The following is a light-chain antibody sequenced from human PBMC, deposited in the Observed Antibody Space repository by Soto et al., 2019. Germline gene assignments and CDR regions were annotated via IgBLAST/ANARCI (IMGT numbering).Light chain of an antibody. CDR2: SNN. CDR3: AAWDDSLNGFSGV. V-gene: IGLV1-44*01. CDR1: SSNIGSNT. J-gene: IGLJ3*02. Sequence: QSVLTQPPSASGTPGQRVTISCSGSSSNIGSNTVNWYQQLPGTAPKLLIYSNNQRPSGVPDRFSGSKSGTSASLAISGLQSEDEADYYCAAWDDSLNGFSGVFGGGTKVTVL.